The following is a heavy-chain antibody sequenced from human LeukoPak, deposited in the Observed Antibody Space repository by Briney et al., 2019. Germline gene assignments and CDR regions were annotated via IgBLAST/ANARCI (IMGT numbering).Heavy chain of an antibody. Sequence: GGSLRLSCAASGFTFSDYYMSWIRQAPGKGLEWVSYISSSGSSIYYADSVKGRITISRDNAKNSLSLQMNSLRAEDTAVYYCARLRYSSGWPYYSFGMDVWGQGTTVTVSS. V-gene: IGHV3-11*01. D-gene: IGHD6-19*01. CDR2: ISSSGSSI. J-gene: IGHJ6*02. CDR3: ARLRYSSGWPYYSFGMDV. CDR1: GFTFSDYY.